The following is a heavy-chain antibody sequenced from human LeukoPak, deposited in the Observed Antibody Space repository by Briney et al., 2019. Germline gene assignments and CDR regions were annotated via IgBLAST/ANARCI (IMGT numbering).Heavy chain of an antibody. V-gene: IGHV3-23*01. J-gene: IGHJ6*03. D-gene: IGHD3-10*01. Sequence: QAGGSLRLSCATSGFTFSNYAMSWVRQAPGKGLEWVSAISSGATSTYYADSVKGRFTISRDNSKNMLYLQMNSLRAEDTAAYYCARRLGSAIVPITYYYYMDVWGKGTTVTISS. CDR2: ISSGATST. CDR1: GFTFSNYA. CDR3: ARRLGSAIVPITYYYYMDV.